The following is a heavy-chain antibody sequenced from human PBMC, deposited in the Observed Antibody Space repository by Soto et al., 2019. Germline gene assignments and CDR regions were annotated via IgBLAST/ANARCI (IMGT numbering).Heavy chain of an antibody. CDR3: AREGRFGVYGMDV. Sequence: SETLSLTCTVSGGSISSYYWSWIRQPPGKGLEWIGYIYYSGSTNYNPSLKSRVTISVDTSKNQFSLKLSSVAAADTAVYYCAREGRFGVYGMDVWGQGTTVTVSS. J-gene: IGHJ6*02. CDR2: IYYSGST. V-gene: IGHV4-59*01. D-gene: IGHD3-10*01. CDR1: GGSISSYY.